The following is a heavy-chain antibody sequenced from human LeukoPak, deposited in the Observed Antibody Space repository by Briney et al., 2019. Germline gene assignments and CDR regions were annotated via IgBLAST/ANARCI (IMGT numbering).Heavy chain of an antibody. CDR1: GYTFTGYY. CDR2: MNPNSGNT. CDR3: ARGLDSVTLRWGYDYYYYMDV. V-gene: IGHV1-8*02. Sequence: ASVKVSCKASGYTFTGYYMHWLRQATGEGLEWMGCMNPNSGNTGYAQKFQGRVTMTRNTSISTAYMELSSLRSEDTAVYYCARGLDSVTLRWGYDYYYYMDVWGKGTTVTISS. J-gene: IGHJ6*03. D-gene: IGHD5-12*01.